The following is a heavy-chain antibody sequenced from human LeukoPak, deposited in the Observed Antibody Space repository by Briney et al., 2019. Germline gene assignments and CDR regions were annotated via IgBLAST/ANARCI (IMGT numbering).Heavy chain of an antibody. D-gene: IGHD4-17*01. Sequence: GGSLRLSCAASGFTFSSYEMNWVRQAPGKGLEWVSYISSSGSTTYYADSVKGRFTISRDNAKNSLYLQMNSLRAEDTAVYYCARTTVTTGGFDYWGQGTLVTVSS. CDR2: ISSSGSTT. CDR3: ARTTVTTGGFDY. CDR1: GFTFSSYE. V-gene: IGHV3-48*03. J-gene: IGHJ4*03.